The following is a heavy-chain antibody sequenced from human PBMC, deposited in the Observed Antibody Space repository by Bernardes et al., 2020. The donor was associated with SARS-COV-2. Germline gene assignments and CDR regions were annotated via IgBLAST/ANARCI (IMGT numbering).Heavy chain of an antibody. Sequence: GGSLRLSCAASGFTFSSYSMNWVRQAPGKGLEWVSSISSSSSYIYYADSVKGRFIISRDNAKNSLYLQMNSLRAEDTAVYYCASPRGYSGYAFDYWGQGTLVTVSS. D-gene: IGHD5-12*01. CDR2: ISSSSSYI. J-gene: IGHJ4*02. CDR3: ASPRGYSGYAFDY. V-gene: IGHV3-21*01. CDR1: GFTFSSYS.